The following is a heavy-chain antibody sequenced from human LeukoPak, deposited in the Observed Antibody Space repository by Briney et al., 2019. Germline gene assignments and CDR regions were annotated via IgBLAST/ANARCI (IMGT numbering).Heavy chain of an antibody. D-gene: IGHD3-9*01. V-gene: IGHV4-34*01. J-gene: IGHJ4*02. CDR3: ARGSLLTGYYLDY. Sequence: SQTLSLTCAVYGGSFSAYYWSWIRQPPGKGLEWIGEINHSGSTNYNPSLKSRVTISVDTSKNQFSLKLSSVTAADTAVYYCARGSLLTGYYLDYWGQGTLVTVSS. CDR1: GGSFSAYY. CDR2: INHSGST.